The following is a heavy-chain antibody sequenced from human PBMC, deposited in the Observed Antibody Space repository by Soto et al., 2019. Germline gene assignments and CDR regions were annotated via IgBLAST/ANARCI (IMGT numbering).Heavy chain of an antibody. Sequence: GGSLRLSCAGSGFTFSSSWMVWVRQAPGEGLEWVGNINPDGRTKNCVDSVKGRFTISRDNAKNSVYLQMDSLRVEDTAVYYCARDRAYNCFDYWGQGTLVTVSS. D-gene: IGHD1-1*01. J-gene: IGHJ4*02. CDR2: INPDGRTK. V-gene: IGHV3-7*03. CDR3: ARDRAYNCFDY. CDR1: GFTFSSSW.